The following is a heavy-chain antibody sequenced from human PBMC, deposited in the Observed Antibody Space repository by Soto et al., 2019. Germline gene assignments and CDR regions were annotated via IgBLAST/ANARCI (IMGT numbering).Heavy chain of an antibody. CDR2: ISYDGSNK. V-gene: IGHV3-30*18. CDR1: GFTFISYG. Sequence: QVQLVESGGGVVQPGRSLRLSCAASGFTFISYGMHWVRQAPGKGLEWVAVISYDGSNKYYADYMKGRFTISRDNSKNTLYLQMNSLRAADTAVYYCAKDSGSYYLHYYFDYWGQGTLVTVSS. D-gene: IGHD1-26*01. J-gene: IGHJ4*02. CDR3: AKDSGSYYLHYYFDY.